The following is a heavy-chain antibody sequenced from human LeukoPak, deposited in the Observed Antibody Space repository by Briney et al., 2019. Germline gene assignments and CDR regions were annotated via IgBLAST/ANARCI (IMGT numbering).Heavy chain of an antibody. Sequence: ASVTVSCKASGYTFTSYGISWVRQAPGQGLEWMGWISAYNGNTNYAQKLQGRVTMTTDTSTSTAYMELRSLRSDDTAVYYCARTDSGSYYNYYYYGMDVWGQGTTVTVSS. CDR3: ARTDSGSYYNYYYYGMDV. J-gene: IGHJ6*02. CDR2: ISAYNGNT. V-gene: IGHV1-18*01. CDR1: GYTFTSYG. D-gene: IGHD1-26*01.